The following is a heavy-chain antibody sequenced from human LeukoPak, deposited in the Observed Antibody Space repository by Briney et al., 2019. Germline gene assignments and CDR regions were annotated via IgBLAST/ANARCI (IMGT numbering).Heavy chain of an antibody. CDR1: GGSISTSNYY. J-gene: IGHJ5*02. Sequence: PSETLSLTCTVSGGSISTSNYYWGWIRQPPGKGPEWIGSIYHSGSTYYNPSLKSRVTISVDTSKNQFSLKLSSVTAADTAVYYCAREGLGRYYYGSGTGFDPWGQGTLVTVSS. CDR2: IYHSGST. V-gene: IGHV4-39*07. CDR3: AREGLGRYYYGSGTGFDP. D-gene: IGHD3-10*01.